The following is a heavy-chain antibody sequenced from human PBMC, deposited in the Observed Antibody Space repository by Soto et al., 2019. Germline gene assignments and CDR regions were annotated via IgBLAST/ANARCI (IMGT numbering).Heavy chain of an antibody. CDR1: GGTFSSYT. V-gene: IGHV1-69*02. CDR3: AIHSLVVPAAMVLDV. CDR2: IIPILGIA. Sequence: PVKVSCKASGGTFSSYTISWVRQAPGQGLEWMGRIIPILGIANYAQKFQGRVTITADKSTSTAYMELSSLRSEDTVVYYCAIHSLVVPAAMVLDVWGKGTTVTVSS. J-gene: IGHJ6*04. D-gene: IGHD2-2*01.